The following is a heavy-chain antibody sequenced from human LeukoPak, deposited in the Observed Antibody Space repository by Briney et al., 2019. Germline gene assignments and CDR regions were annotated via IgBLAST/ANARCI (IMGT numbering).Heavy chain of an antibody. J-gene: IGHJ6*02. Sequence: PGGSLRLSCAASGFTFSSYSMNWVRQAPGKGLEWVSYISSSSSTIYYADPVKGRFTISRDNAKNSLYLQMNSLRAEDTAVYYCARDRYCSGGSCYSRYYYYGMDVWGQGTTVTVSS. V-gene: IGHV3-48*01. CDR3: ARDRYCSGGSCYSRYYYYGMDV. CDR1: GFTFSSYS. CDR2: ISSSSSTI. D-gene: IGHD2-15*01.